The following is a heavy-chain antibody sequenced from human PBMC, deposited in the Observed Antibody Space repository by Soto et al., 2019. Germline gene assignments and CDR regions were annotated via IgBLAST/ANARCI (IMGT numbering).Heavy chain of an antibody. CDR2: INPSGGST. D-gene: IGHD7-27*01. CDR1: GFIFSSYA. V-gene: IGHV3-23*01. J-gene: IGHJ4*02. CDR3: AKDLGFQRTYFDC. Sequence: LRLSCAASGFIFSSYAMSWVRQAPGKGLEWVSTINPSGGSTYYAASVKGRFTISRDNSRNTLSLQMNSLRAEDTAVYYCAKDLGFQRTYFDCWGQGTLVTVSS.